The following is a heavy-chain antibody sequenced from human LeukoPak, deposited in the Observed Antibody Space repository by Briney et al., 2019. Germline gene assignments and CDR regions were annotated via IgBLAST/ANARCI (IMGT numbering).Heavy chain of an antibody. CDR1: SGSFSGYY. Sequence: KPSETLSLTCAVYSGSFSGYYWSWIRQPPGKGLEGIGEINHSGSTNYNPSLKSRVTISVDTSKNQFSLKLSSVTAAATAVYYCAAADPVHYWGQGALVTVSS. V-gene: IGHV4-34*01. D-gene: IGHD6-13*01. CDR3: AAADPVHY. J-gene: IGHJ4*02. CDR2: INHSGST.